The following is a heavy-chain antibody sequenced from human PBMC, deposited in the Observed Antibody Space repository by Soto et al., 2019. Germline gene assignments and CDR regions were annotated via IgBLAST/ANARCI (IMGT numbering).Heavy chain of an antibody. CDR3: ARDYYYGSENDYRADYYHSGMDG. D-gene: IGHD3-10*01. CDR2: IYTGGNT. V-gene: IGHV3-53*01. J-gene: IGHJ6*02. Sequence: GGSLRLSCAASGFTVTSYYMSWVRQAPGKGLEWVSLIYTGGNTNYADSVKGRFTISRDNSKNTLYLQMNSLRAEDTAVYYCARDYYYGSENDYRADYYHSGMDGWGQGTTVTVSS. CDR1: GFTVTSYY.